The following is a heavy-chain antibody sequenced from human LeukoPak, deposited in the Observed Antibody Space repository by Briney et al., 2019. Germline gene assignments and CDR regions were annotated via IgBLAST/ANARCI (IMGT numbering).Heavy chain of an antibody. CDR3: TSYYYDSSGYYLPY. CDR2: ISGSGGST. J-gene: IGHJ4*02. CDR1: GFTFSSYA. Sequence: GGSLRLSCAASGFTFSSYAMSWVRQAPGKGLEWVSAISGSGGSTYYADSVKGRFTISRDNSKNTLYLQMNSLKTEDTAVYYCTSYYYDSSGYYLPYWGQGTLVTVSS. V-gene: IGHV3-23*01. D-gene: IGHD3-22*01.